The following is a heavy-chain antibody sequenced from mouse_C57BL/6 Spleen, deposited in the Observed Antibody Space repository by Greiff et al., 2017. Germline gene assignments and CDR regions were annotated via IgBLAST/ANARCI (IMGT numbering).Heavy chain of an antibody. Sequence: VQLQQSDAELVKPGASVTISCKVSGYTFTDHTIHWMKQRPEQGLEWIGYIYPRDGSTKYNEKFKGKATLTADTSSSTADMQLISLTSEDSAVYFCARWDDYDGWFAYWGQGTLVTVSA. CDR2: IYPRDGST. J-gene: IGHJ3*01. D-gene: IGHD2-4*01. V-gene: IGHV1-78*01. CDR3: ARWDDYDGWFAY. CDR1: GYTFTDHT.